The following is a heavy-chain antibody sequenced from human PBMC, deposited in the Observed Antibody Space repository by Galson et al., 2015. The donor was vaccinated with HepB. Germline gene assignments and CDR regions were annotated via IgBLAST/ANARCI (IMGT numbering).Heavy chain of an antibody. CDR1: GYTFTSYA. Sequence: QSGAEVKKPGESLRISCKASGYTFTSYAMNWVRQAPGQGLEWMGWINTNTGNPTYAQGFTGRFVFSLDTSVSTAYLQISSLKAEDTAVYYCARGKPQWLVDNWFDPWGQGTLVTVSS. CDR2: INTNTGNP. CDR3: ARGKPQWLVDNWFDP. D-gene: IGHD6-19*01. V-gene: IGHV7-4-1*02. J-gene: IGHJ5*02.